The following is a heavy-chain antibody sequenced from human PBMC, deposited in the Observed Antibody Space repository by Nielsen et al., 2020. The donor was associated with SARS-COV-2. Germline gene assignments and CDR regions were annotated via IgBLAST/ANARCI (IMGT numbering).Heavy chain of an antibody. D-gene: IGHD1-26*01. CDR2: FDPEDGET. Sequence: ASVKVSCKVSGYTLTELSMHWVRQAPGKGLEWMGGFDPEDGETIYAQKFQGRVTMTEDTSTDTAYMELSSLRSEDTAVYYCATGGGVGAHFHWFDPWGQGTLVTVSS. V-gene: IGHV1-24*01. J-gene: IGHJ5*02. CDR3: ATGGGVGAHFHWFDP. CDR1: GYTLTELS.